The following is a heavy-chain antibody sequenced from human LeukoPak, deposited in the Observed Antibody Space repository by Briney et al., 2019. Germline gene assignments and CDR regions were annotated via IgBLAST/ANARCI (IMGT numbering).Heavy chain of an antibody. CDR1: GFTFSNYN. D-gene: IGHD2-15*01. J-gene: IGHJ5*02. CDR2: ISTSSSYI. V-gene: IGHV3-21*01. Sequence: GGSLRLSCAASGFTFSNYNMNWVRQAPGEGLEWVSSISTSSSYIYYADSVKGRFTISRDNARNSLYLQMNTLRAEDTAVYSCARGADGVSSNSRGWFDPWGQGTLVTVSS. CDR3: ARGADGVSSNSRGWFDP.